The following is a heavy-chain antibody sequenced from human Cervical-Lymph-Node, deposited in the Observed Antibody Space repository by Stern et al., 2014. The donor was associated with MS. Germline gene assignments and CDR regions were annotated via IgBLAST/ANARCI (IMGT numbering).Heavy chain of an antibody. D-gene: IGHD6-6*01. CDR1: GFSLSTSGMC. J-gene: IGHJ4*02. CDR2: IDWDDDK. V-gene: IGHV2-70*01. Sequence: QVTLKESGPALVKPTQTLTLTCTFSGFSLSTSGMCVSWIRQPPGKALEWLALIDWDDDKYYSTSLKTRLTISKDTSKNQVVLTMTNMDPVDTATYYCARIRLCGSSGPFDYWGQGTLVTVSS. CDR3: ARIRLCGSSGPFDY.